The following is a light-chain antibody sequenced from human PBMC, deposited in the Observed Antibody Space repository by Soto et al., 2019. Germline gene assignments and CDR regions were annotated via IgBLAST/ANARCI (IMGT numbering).Light chain of an antibody. CDR1: SSDIGADDF. CDR3: SSYRKTTFPHVV. J-gene: IGLJ2*01. Sequence: QSALTQPASVSGSPGQSITISCTGTSSDIGADDFVSWYQHHPDKTPKLIIFEVTYRPTGISHRFSASKSGNTASLTISGLEAEDAAFYYCSSYRKTTFPHVVFGGGTKVTVL. CDR2: EVT. V-gene: IGLV2-14*01.